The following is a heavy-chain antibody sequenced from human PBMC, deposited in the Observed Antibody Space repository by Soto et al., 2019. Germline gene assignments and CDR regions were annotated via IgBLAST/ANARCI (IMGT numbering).Heavy chain of an antibody. CDR1: AGSIGSGFYY. J-gene: IGHJ6*03. CDR3: ARGTYYFYMDV. Sequence: QVQLQESGPGLVKPSQTLSLTRTVSAGSIGSGFYYWSWIRQHPGKGLEWIGYIYSRGNTYYNPSLKSRVTISLDTSDNQFSLTLSSVTAADTAVYYCARGTYYFYMDVWGKGTTVTVSS. V-gene: IGHV4-31*03. CDR2: IYSRGNT.